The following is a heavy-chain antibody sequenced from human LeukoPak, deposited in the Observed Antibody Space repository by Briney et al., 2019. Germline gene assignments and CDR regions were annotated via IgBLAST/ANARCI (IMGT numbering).Heavy chain of an antibody. V-gene: IGHV1-2*02. J-gene: IGHJ6*03. Sequence: ASVKVSCKASGYTFTGYYMHWVRQAPGQGLQWMGWINPNGGDTNYAQKFQGRVTMTRDTSISTAYMELSRLRSDDTAVYYCARDGLNTMVRGKIHYNYMDVWGKGTTVSISS. D-gene: IGHD3-10*01. CDR3: ARDGLNTMVRGKIHYNYMDV. CDR2: INPNGGDT. CDR1: GYTFTGYY.